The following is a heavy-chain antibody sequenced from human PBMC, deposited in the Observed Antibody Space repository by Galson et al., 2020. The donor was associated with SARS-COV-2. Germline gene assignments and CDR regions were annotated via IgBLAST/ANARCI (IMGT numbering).Heavy chain of an antibody. Sequence: GESLKISCAASGFTFSSYPMHWVRQAPGKGLEWVAVISYDGSNKYWADSVKGRFTISRDNSKNTLYLQMNSLRAEDTAVYYCARDLTFLRVGITTRSFDYWCQGTLVTVSS. CDR1: GFTFSSYP. D-gene: IGHD3-10*01. V-gene: IGHV3-30*01. J-gene: IGHJ4*02. CDR2: ISYDGSNK. CDR3: ARDLTFLRVGITTRSFDY.